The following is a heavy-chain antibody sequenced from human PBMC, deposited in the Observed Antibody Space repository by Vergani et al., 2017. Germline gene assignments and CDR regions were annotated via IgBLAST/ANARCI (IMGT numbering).Heavy chain of an antibody. Sequence: EVQLVESGGGLVQPGGSLRLSCAASGFTFSSYAMSWVRQAPGKGPEWVSAISGSGGSTYYADSVKGRFTISRDNSKNTLYLQMNSLRAEDTAVYYCAKDPNIVVVVAAYFDYWGQGTLVTVSS. CDR1: GFTFSSYA. J-gene: IGHJ4*02. D-gene: IGHD2-15*01. V-gene: IGHV3-23*04. CDR3: AKDPNIVVVVAAYFDY. CDR2: ISGSGGST.